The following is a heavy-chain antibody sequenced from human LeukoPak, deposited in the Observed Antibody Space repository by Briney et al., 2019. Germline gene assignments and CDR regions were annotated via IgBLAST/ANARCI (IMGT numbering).Heavy chain of an antibody. D-gene: IGHD2-2*01. CDR2: INPNSGGT. J-gene: IGHJ6*03. Sequence: ASVKVSCKASGYTFTSYAMNWVRQAPGQGLEWMGWINPNSGGTNYAQKFQGRVTMTRDTSISTAYMELSRLRSDDTAVYYCATYCSSTSCYASYYYMDVWGKGTTVTVSS. CDR1: GYTFTSYA. V-gene: IGHV1-2*02. CDR3: ATYCSSTSCYASYYYMDV.